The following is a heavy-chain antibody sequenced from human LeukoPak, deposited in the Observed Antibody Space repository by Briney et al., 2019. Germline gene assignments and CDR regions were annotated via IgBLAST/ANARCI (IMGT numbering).Heavy chain of an antibody. CDR2: IYHSGST. J-gene: IGHJ4*02. CDR1: GGSISSYY. V-gene: IGHV4-59*01. D-gene: IGHD5-18*01. CDR3: AREWEDTAMVTD. Sequence: SETLSLTCTVSGGSISSYYWSWIRQPPGKGLEWIGYIYHSGSTNYNPSLKSRVTISVDTSKNQFSLKLSSVTAADTAVYYCAREWEDTAMVTDWGQGTLVTVSS.